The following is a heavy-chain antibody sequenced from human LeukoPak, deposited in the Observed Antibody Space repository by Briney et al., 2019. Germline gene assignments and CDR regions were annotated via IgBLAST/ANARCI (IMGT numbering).Heavy chain of an antibody. CDR1: GYSFTNYW. J-gene: IGHJ3*02. CDR2: IYPGDSQT. Sequence: EESLKISCKASGYSFTNYWIGWMRQMPGKGLEWMRIIYPGDSQTRYSPSFQGQATISADKSTSTAYLQWSSLKASDTAMYYCARLEGIAAAVRLLFDAFDMWGQGTMVTVSS. V-gene: IGHV5-51*01. CDR3: ARLEGIAAAVRLLFDAFDM. D-gene: IGHD6-13*01.